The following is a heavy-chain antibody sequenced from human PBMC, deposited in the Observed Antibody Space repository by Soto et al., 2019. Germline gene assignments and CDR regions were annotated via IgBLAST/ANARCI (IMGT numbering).Heavy chain of an antibody. J-gene: IGHJ6*02. Sequence: QVQLVQSGAEVKKPGSSVKVSCKASGGTFSRYSITWVRQAPGHGLEWIGRIIPIFGIASYAQKVQGRVTITAEDSTSXAXVXXRSRRSGDTAVYYCARDDRNRETGLVPSAIDGLDVWGQGPTVTVSS. D-gene: IGHD2-2*01. CDR3: ARDDRNRETGLVPSAIDGLDV. V-gene: IGHV1-69*08. CDR2: IIPIFGIA. CDR1: GGTFSRYS.